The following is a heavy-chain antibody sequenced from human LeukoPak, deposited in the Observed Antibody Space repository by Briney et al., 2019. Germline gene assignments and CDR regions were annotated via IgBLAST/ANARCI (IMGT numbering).Heavy chain of an antibody. CDR1: GYTFTSYD. CDR2: TNPNSGNT. J-gene: IGHJ5*02. D-gene: IGHD3-10*01. Sequence: GASVKVSCKASGYTFTSYDINWVRQATGQGLEWMGWTNPNSGNTGCAQKFQGRVTMTRNTSISTAYMELSSLRSEDTAVYYCAREGSGSYERPTWFDPWGQGTLVTVSS. CDR3: AREGSGSYERPTWFDP. V-gene: IGHV1-8*01.